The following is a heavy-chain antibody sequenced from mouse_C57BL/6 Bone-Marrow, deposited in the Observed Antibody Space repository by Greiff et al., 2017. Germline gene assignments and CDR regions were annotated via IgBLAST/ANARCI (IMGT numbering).Heavy chain of an antibody. J-gene: IGHJ3*01. CDR3: TRQGYYYGSSYWFAY. Sequence: EVKLVESGGGLVQPGGSMKLSCAASGFTFSDAWMDWVRQSPEKGLEWVAEIRNKANNHATYYAESVKGRFTISRDDSKSSVYLQMNSLRAEDTGIYYCTRQGYYYGSSYWFAYWGQGTLVTVSA. D-gene: IGHD1-1*01. V-gene: IGHV6-6*01. CDR1: GFTFSDAW. CDR2: IRNKANNHAT.